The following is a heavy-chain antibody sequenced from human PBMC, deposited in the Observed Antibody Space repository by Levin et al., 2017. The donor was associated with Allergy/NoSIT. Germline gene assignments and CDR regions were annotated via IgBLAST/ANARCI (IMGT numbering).Heavy chain of an antibody. Sequence: KPSETLSLTCAVYGGSFSGYYWSWIRQPPGKGLEWIGEINHSGSTNYNPSLKSRVTISVDTSKNQFSLKLSSVTAADTAVYYCAITWFGVGREYYMDVWGKGTTVTVSS. D-gene: IGHD3-10*01. CDR3: AITWFGVGREYYMDV. J-gene: IGHJ6*03. V-gene: IGHV4-34*01. CDR1: GGSFSGYY. CDR2: INHSGST.